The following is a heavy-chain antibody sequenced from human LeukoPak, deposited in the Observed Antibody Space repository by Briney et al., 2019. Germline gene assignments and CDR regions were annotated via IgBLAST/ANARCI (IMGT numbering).Heavy chain of an antibody. Sequence: GGSLRLSCAASGFTFSSYAMSWVRQAPGKGLEWVSAISGSGGSTYYADSVKGRFTISRDNSKNTLYLQMNSLRAEDTAVYYCAKRVLYVSWYYSDYWGQGTLVTVSS. CDR1: GFTFSSYA. D-gene: IGHD6-13*01. V-gene: IGHV3-23*01. CDR3: AKRVLYVSWYYSDY. CDR2: ISGSGGST. J-gene: IGHJ4*02.